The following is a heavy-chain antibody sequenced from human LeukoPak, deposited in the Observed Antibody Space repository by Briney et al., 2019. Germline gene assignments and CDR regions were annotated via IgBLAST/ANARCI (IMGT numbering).Heavy chain of an antibody. CDR1: GFSFDSYS. Sequence: SETLSLTCSVSGFSFDSYSCRWVRQPPGKGLEDLAAIDSAGTTYFTPSLKSRLSISVDMSKSQCSLKLSSVTAADTAVYYCARSSGWWALDYWGQGTLVAVSS. CDR2: IDSAGTT. CDR3: ARSSGWWALDY. J-gene: IGHJ4*02. D-gene: IGHD6-13*01. V-gene: IGHV4-39*07.